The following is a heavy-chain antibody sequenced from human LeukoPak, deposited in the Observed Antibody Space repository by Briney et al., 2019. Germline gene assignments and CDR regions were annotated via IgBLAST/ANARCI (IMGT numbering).Heavy chain of an antibody. CDR2: ISSGSDTI. CDR3: ARATRDGYDY. CDR1: GFTFRIYG. D-gene: IGHD5-24*01. Sequence: GGSLRLSCAASGFTFRIYGMNWVRQAPGKGPEWVSYISSGSDTIYYADSAKGRFTMSRDNAKNSLFLQMNSLRAEDTAVYYCARATRDGYDYWGQGTLVAVSS. J-gene: IGHJ4*02. V-gene: IGHV3-48*04.